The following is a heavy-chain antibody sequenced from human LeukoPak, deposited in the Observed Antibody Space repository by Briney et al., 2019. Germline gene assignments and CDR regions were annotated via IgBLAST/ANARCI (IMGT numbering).Heavy chain of an antibody. V-gene: IGHV3-74*01. CDR3: ARDIVGAPGAFDI. CDR2: INSDGSST. J-gene: IGHJ3*02. Sequence: GGSLRLSCAASGFTFSSYWMLWVRQAPGKGLVWVSRINSDGSSTSYADSVKGRFTISRDNAKNTLYLQMNSLRAEDTAVYYCARDIVGAPGAFDIWGQGTMVTVSS. D-gene: IGHD1-26*01. CDR1: GFTFSSYW.